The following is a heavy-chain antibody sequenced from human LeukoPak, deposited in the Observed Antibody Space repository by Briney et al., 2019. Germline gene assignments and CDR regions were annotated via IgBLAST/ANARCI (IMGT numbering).Heavy chain of an antibody. CDR3: TRDQTTVTTRRFDY. Sequence: PGGSLRLSCTASGFTFGDYAMSWFRQAPGKGLEWVSFIRSITYGGTTQYAASVKGRFTISRDDSKSIAYLQMNSLKTEDTAVYYCTRDQTTVTTRRFDYWGQGTLVTVSS. J-gene: IGHJ4*02. D-gene: IGHD4-17*01. CDR2: IRSITYGGTT. CDR1: GFTFGDYA. V-gene: IGHV3-49*03.